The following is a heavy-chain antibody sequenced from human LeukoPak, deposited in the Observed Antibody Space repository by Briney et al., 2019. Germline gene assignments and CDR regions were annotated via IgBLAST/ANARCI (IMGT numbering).Heavy chain of an antibody. CDR2: IYYSGST. V-gene: IGHV4-59*08. CDR3: ASHEGTVEMATVFDY. Sequence: SETLSLTCTVSGGSISSDYWSWIRQPPGKGLEWIGYIYYSGSTNYNPSLESRVTISVDTSKNQFSLNLRSVTAADTAFYYCASHEGTVEMATVFDYWGQGILVTVSS. CDR1: GGSISSDY. D-gene: IGHD5-24*01. J-gene: IGHJ4*02.